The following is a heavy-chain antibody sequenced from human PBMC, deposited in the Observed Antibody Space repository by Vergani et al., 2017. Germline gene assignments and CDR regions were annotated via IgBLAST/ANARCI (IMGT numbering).Heavy chain of an antibody. Sequence: QVQLVESGGGVVQPGRSLRLSCAASGFTFSSYGMHWVRQAPGKGLEWVAVISYDGSNKYYADSVKGRFTISRDNPKNTLYLQMNSLRAEDTAVYYCAKPLLWFGEFLHPAFDIWGQGTMVTVSS. D-gene: IGHD3-10*01. V-gene: IGHV3-30*18. CDR1: GFTFSSYG. CDR3: AKPLLWFGEFLHPAFDI. J-gene: IGHJ3*02. CDR2: ISYDGSNK.